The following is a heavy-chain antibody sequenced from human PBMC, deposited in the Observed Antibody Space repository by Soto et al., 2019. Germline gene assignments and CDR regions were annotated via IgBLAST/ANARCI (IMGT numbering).Heavy chain of an antibody. Sequence: GESLKISCHGSGYSFTNYWIGWVRQMPGKGLEWMGIIYPGDSDTRYSPSFQGQVTMSADKSISTAYLQWSSLKASDTAMYYCARRDPEHFQHWGQGTLVTVSS. V-gene: IGHV5-51*01. J-gene: IGHJ1*01. CDR1: GYSFTNYW. CDR2: IYPGDSDT. CDR3: ARRDPEHFQH.